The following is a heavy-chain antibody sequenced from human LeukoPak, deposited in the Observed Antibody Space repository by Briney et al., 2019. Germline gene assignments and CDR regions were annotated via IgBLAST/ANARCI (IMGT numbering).Heavy chain of an antibody. D-gene: IGHD2-21*02. CDR2: TYYSGST. J-gene: IGHJ4*02. Sequence: SETLSLTCTVSGGSISSYYWSWIRQPPGKGLEWIGYTYYSGSTNYNPSLKSRVTISVDTSKNQFSLKLSSVTAADTAVYYCARYCGGDCEGFDYWGQGTLVTVSS. CDR1: GGSISSYY. V-gene: IGHV4-59*01. CDR3: ARYCGGDCEGFDY.